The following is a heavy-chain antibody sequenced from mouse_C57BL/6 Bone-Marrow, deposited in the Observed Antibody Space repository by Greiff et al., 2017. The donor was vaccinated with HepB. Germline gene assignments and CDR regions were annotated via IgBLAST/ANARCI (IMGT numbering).Heavy chain of an antibody. D-gene: IGHD2-3*01. V-gene: IGHV1-81*01. J-gene: IGHJ3*01. CDR2: IYPRSGNT. CDR1: GYTFTSYG. CDR3: ARDDGYYWFAY. Sequence: VQLQHSGAELARPGASVKLSCKASGYTFTSYGISWVKQRTGQGLEWIGEIYPRSGNTYYNEKFKGKATLTADKSSSTAYMELRSLTSEDSAVYFCARDDGYYWFAYWGQGTLVTVSA.